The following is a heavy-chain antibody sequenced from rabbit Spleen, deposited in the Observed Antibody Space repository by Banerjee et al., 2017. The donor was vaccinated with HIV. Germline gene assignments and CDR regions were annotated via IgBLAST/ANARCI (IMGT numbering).Heavy chain of an antibody. CDR2: ISIDSSGTT. J-gene: IGHJ4*01. D-gene: IGHD1-1*01. CDR3: ARDLVAVIGWNFNL. V-gene: IGHV1S40*01. CDR1: GFSFSSGYW. Sequence: QSVAESGGDLVKPGASLTLTCTASGFSFSSGYWMYWVRQAPGKGLEWIGCISIDSSGTTYSASWAKGRFTIPKTSSTTVTLQMTSLTAADTATYFCARDLVAVIGWNFNLWGPGTLVTVS.